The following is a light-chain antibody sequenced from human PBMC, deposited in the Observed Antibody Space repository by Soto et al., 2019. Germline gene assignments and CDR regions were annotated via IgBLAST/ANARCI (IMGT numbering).Light chain of an antibody. Sequence: QSALTQPASVSGSPGQSITISCTGTSSDVGSYNLVSWYQQHPSKAPKLMIYEGSKRPSGVSNRFPGSKSGNTASLTISGLQAEDEADYYCCSYAGSSTVVFGGGTKLTVL. CDR1: SSDVGSYNL. J-gene: IGLJ2*01. CDR2: EGS. V-gene: IGLV2-23*01. CDR3: CSYAGSSTVV.